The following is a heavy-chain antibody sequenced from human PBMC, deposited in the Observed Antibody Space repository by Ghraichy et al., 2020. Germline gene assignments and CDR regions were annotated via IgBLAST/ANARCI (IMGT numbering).Heavy chain of an antibody. CDR2: IYHSGST. CDR3: ARHEGAWY. Sequence: GSLALTCTVSGGSISSGTYFWGWIRQPPGKGLEWIGSIYHSGSTHYNPSLKSRVTISVDTSKNQFSLRLSSVTAADTAVYYCARHEGAWY. CDR1: GGSISSGTYF. J-gene: IGHJ2*01. V-gene: IGHV4-39*01.